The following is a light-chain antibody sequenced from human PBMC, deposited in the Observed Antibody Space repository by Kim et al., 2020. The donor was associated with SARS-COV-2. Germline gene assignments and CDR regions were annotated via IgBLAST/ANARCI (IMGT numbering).Light chain of an antibody. Sequence: QSALTQPPSASGSPGQSVTISCTGTSSDVGGYNWVSWYQQHPGKAPKLMIFDVNKRPSGVPDRFSASKSGNTASLTVSGLQAVDEADYYCSSYTSMNTYVFGGGTQLTVL. J-gene: IGLJ2*01. CDR3: SSYTSMNTYV. CDR2: DVN. V-gene: IGLV2-8*01. CDR1: SSDVGGYNW.